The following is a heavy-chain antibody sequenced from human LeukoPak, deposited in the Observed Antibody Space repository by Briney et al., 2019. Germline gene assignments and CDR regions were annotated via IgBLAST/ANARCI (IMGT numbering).Heavy chain of an antibody. CDR2: INSDGSST. V-gene: IGHV3-74*01. Sequence: GGSLRLSCAASGFTFSDYSINWVRQAPGKGLVWVSRINSDGSSTSYADSVKGRFTISRDNAKNTLYLQMNSLRAEDTAVYYCARFGYSYGDYYYYGMDVWGQGTTVTVSS. CDR1: GFTFSDYS. D-gene: IGHD5-18*01. J-gene: IGHJ6*02. CDR3: ARFGYSYGDYYYYGMDV.